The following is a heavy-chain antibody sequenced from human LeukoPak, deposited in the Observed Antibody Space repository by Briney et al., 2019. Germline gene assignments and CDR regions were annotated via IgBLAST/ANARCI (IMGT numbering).Heavy chain of an antibody. V-gene: IGHV3-20*04. Sequence: GGSLRLSCAASGFTFDDYGMSWVRQSPGKGLEWVSGINWNGGSTGYADSVKGRFTISRDNSKNTLYLQMNSLRAEDTAVYYCAKDRSSSWVYNWFDPWGQGTLVTVSS. D-gene: IGHD6-13*01. CDR2: INWNGGST. CDR1: GFTFDDYG. J-gene: IGHJ5*02. CDR3: AKDRSSSWVYNWFDP.